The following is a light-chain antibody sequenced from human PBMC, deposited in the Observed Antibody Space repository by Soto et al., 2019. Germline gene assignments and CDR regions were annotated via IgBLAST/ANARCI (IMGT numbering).Light chain of an antibody. V-gene: IGKV3-20*01. CDR2: GAS. J-gene: IGKJ4*01. Sequence: EIVLTQSPGTLSLSPGDRATLSCRASQSVSSNYLAWYQQKPGPAPRLLIYGASSSATGIPDRFSGSGSGTDVTLTISRLEPEDFAVYYCQRYGSSLPLTFGGGTKVEIK. CDR3: QRYGSSLPLT. CDR1: QSVSSNY.